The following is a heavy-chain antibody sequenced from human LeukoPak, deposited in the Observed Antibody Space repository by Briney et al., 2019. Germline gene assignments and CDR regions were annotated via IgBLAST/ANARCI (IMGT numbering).Heavy chain of an antibody. CDR1: GLTFSDYY. CDR2: ISGSSTHT. J-gene: IGHJ4*02. CDR3: VRDLELDHYDSSGYAY. Sequence: PGGSLRLSCAASGLTFSDYYMSWIRQAPGKGLEWVSYISGSSTHTNYADSVKGRFTISRDNAKKSLYLQMNSLRAEDTAVYYCVRDLELDHYDSSGYAYWGQGTLVTVSS. V-gene: IGHV3-11*06. D-gene: IGHD3-22*01.